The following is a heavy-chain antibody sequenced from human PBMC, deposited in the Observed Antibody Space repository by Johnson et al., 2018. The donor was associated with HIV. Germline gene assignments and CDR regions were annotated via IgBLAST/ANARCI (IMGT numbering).Heavy chain of an antibody. J-gene: IGHJ3*02. CDR2: ISWNSGII. CDR1: GFTFDDYA. D-gene: IGHD2-21*01. CDR3: AKRVKYGDYEGFDI. Sequence: EVQLVESGGGLVQPGRSLRLSCAASGFTFDDYAMHWVRQAPGKGLEWVSGISWNSGIIGYADSVKGRFTISRDNTKNSLDLQMKTTEAEDTALYYCAKRVKYGDYEGFDIWGQGTMVTVSS. V-gene: IGHV3-9*01.